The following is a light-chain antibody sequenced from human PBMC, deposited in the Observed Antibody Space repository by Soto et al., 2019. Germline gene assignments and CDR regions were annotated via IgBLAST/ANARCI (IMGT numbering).Light chain of an antibody. CDR2: SNN. J-gene: IGLJ3*02. V-gene: IGLV1-47*02. CDR3: AAWDDSLSGPGLM. Sequence: QSVLTQPPSASGTPGQRVTISCSGSSSNIGSNYVYWYQQLPGTAPKLLIYSNNQRPSGVPDRFSGSKSGTSASLAISGLRSEDEADYYCAAWDDSLSGPGLMFGGGTKLTVL. CDR1: SSNIGSNY.